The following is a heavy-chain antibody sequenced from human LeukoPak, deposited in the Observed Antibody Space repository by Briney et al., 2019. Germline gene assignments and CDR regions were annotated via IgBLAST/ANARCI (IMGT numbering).Heavy chain of an antibody. Sequence: GGSLRLSCAASGFTVSSNYMSWVRQAPGKGLEWVSVIYSGGSTYYADSVKGRFTISRDNSKNTLYLQMNSLRAEDTAVYYCARAGQWLGQYYFDHWGQGTLVTVSS. CDR2: IYSGGST. D-gene: IGHD6-19*01. J-gene: IGHJ4*02. V-gene: IGHV3-53*01. CDR3: ARAGQWLGQYYFDH. CDR1: GFTVSSNY.